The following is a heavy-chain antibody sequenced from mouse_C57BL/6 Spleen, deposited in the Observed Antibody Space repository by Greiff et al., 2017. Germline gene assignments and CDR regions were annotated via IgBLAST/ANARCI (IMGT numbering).Heavy chain of an antibody. CDR1: GYTFTSYW. D-gene: IGHD2-4*01. CDR3: AIPTNYDHDGNAMDY. V-gene: IGHV1-74*01. CDR2: IHPSDSDT. Sequence: QVQLQQPGAELVKPGASVKVSCKASGYTFTSYWMHWVKQRPGQGLEWIGRIHPSDSDTNYNQKFKGKATLTVDKSSSTAYMQLSSLTSEDSAVXYCAIPTNYDHDGNAMDYWGQGTSVTVSS. J-gene: IGHJ4*01.